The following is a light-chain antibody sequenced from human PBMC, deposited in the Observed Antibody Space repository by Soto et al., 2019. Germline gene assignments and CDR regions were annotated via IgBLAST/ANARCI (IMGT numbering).Light chain of an antibody. CDR3: SSYAGSSNV. V-gene: IGLV2-8*01. J-gene: IGLJ1*01. CDR1: SSDVGAYKH. CDR2: EVS. Sequence: QSALTQPPSASGSPGQSVTMSCTGTSSDVGAYKHVSWYQQHPGKAPKLIISEVSERPSGVPDRFSGSKSGNTASLTVSGLQAGDEADYYCSSYAGSSNVFGTGTKVTVL.